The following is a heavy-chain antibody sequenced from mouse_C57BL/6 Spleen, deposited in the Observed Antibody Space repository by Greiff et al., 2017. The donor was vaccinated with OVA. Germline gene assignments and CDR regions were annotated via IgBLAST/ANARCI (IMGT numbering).Heavy chain of an antibody. V-gene: IGHV1-26*01. J-gene: IGHJ4*01. Sequence: EVQLQQSGPELVKPGASVKISCKASGYTFTDYYMNWVKQSHGKSLEWIGDINPNNGGTSYNQKFKGKATLTVDKPSSTAYMELRSLTSEDSAVYYCARGGGRLRAMDYWGQGTSVTVSS. CDR3: ARGGGRLRAMDY. CDR1: GYTFTDYY. CDR2: INPNNGGT. D-gene: IGHD3-2*02.